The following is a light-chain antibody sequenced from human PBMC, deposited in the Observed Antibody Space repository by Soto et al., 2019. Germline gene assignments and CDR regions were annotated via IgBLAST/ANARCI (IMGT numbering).Light chain of an antibody. CDR3: QQYNNWPRT. J-gene: IGKJ1*01. V-gene: IGKV3-15*01. CDR1: LSVGSN. CDR2: GAS. Sequence: EVVMTQSPATLSVSPGERATFSCRASLSVGSNLAWLQQKPGQAPRLLIYGASTRATGVPARFSGRGSGTEFTLTISSLQSEDFAVYYCQQYNNWPRTFGQGTKVEIK.